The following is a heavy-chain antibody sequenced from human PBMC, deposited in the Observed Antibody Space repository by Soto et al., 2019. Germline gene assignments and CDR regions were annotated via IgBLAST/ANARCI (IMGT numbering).Heavy chain of an antibody. D-gene: IGHD3-3*01. J-gene: IGHJ4*02. CDR3: AREFIAYYDFWSGYYTGGKANYFDY. V-gene: IGHV4-30-4*01. CDR2: IYYSGST. Sequence: SETLSLTCTVSGGSISSGDYYWSWIRQPPGKGLEWIGYIYYSGSTYYNPSLKSRVTISVDTSKNQFSLKLSSVTAADTAVYYCAREFIAYYDFWSGYYTGGKANYFDYWGQGTLVTVSS. CDR1: GGSISSGDYY.